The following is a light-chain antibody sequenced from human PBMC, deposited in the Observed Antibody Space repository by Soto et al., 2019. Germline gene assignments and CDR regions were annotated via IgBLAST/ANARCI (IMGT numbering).Light chain of an antibody. CDR1: SSDVGAYDF. CDR3: CSYAGNKVV. V-gene: IGLV2-8*01. Sequence: QSALSQPPSASGSPGQSVTISCTGTSSDVGAYDFVSWYQQFPDRAPKLIIYEVTKRPSGVPDRFSGSKSGNTASLTVSALQAEDEADYYCCSYAGNKVVFGGGTKLTVL. J-gene: IGLJ2*01. CDR2: EVT.